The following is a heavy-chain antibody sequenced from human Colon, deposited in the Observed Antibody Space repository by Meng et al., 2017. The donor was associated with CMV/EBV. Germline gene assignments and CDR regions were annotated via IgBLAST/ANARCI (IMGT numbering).Heavy chain of an antibody. D-gene: IGHD3-10*01. CDR3: ARGYSRDIPLSYYFDL. CDR1: GFTLSSHS. CDR2: ISSTGSST. Sequence: GGSLRLSCAVSGFTLSSHSMHWLRQAPGAGLEYLSVISSTGSSTYYVDSVKGRFTISRDTSKNTVFLQMDNLRVEDTAVYYCARGYSRDIPLSYYFDLWGQGTLVTVSS. J-gene: IGHJ4*02. V-gene: IGHV3-64*02.